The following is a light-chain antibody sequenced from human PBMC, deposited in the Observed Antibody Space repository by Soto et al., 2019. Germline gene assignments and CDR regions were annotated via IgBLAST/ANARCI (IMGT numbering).Light chain of an antibody. CDR2: DVS. V-gene: IGLV2-14*01. J-gene: IGLJ1*01. CDR3: ASYTTSSTYV. CDR1: SSDVGGYSY. Sequence: LTQPASVSGSPGQSIAISCTGTSSDVGGYSYVSWYQQQPGKAPKLVISDVSNRPSGVSDRFSGSKSGNTASLTISGLQTEDEADYYCASYTTSSTYVFGTGTKVTV.